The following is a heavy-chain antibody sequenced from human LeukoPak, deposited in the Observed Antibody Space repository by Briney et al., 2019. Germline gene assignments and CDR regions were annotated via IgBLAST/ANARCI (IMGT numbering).Heavy chain of an antibody. V-gene: IGHV1-18*01. Sequence: ASVKVSCKASGYTFTSYGISWVRQAPGQGLEWMGWISAYNGNTNYAQKLQGRVTMTTDTSTSTAYMELRSLRSDDTAVYYCARDNYYYGSSGYFDYWGQGTLVTVSS. CDR2: ISAYNGNT. J-gene: IGHJ4*02. CDR1: GYTFTSYG. CDR3: ARDNYYYGSSGYFDY. D-gene: IGHD3-22*01.